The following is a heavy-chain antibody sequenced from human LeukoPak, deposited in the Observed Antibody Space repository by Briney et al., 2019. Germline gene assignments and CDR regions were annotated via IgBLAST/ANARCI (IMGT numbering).Heavy chain of an antibody. CDR1: GGSFSGYY. CDR3: ASYGDRRYFDY. CDR2: INHSGST. J-gene: IGHJ4*02. V-gene: IGHV4-34*01. D-gene: IGHD4-17*01. Sequence: PSETLSLTCAVYGGSFSGYYWSWIRQPPGKGLEWIGEINHSGSTNYNPSLKSRVTISVDTSKNQFSLKLSSVTAADTAVYYCASYGDRRYFDYWGQGTLVTVSS.